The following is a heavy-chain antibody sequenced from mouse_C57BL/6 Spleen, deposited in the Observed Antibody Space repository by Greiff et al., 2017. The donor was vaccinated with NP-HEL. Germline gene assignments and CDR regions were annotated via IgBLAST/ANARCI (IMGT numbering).Heavy chain of an antibody. CDR1: GYTFTDYE. J-gene: IGHJ1*03. V-gene: IGHV1-15*01. CDR2: IDPETGGT. D-gene: IGHD1-1*01. Sequence: QVQLQQSGAELVRPGASVTLSCKASGYTFTDYEMHWVKQTPVHGLAWIGAIDPETGGTAYNQKFKGKAILTADKSSSTAYMELRSLTSEDSAVYYCTRDYYGSSEDWYFDVWGTGTTVTVSS. CDR3: TRDYYGSSEDWYFDV.